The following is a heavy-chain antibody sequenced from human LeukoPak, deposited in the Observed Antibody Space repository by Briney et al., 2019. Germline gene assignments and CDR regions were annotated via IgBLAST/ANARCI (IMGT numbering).Heavy chain of an antibody. CDR1: GGSISSRSCY. D-gene: IGHD3-10*01. J-gene: IGHJ5*02. Sequence: SETLSLTCSVSGGSISSRSCYWGWIRQPPGKGLEWIGGIYHSGSTYYNPSLKSRVTISVDTSKNQFSLKLSSVTAADTAVYYCARHTSPHYGSGSYYNVDWFDPWGQGTLVTVSS. CDR3: ARHTSPHYGSGSYYNVDWFDP. CDR2: IYHSGST. V-gene: IGHV4-39*07.